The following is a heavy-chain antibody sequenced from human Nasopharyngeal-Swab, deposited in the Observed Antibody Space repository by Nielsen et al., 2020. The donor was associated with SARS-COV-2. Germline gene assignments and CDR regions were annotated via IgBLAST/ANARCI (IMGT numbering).Heavy chain of an antibody. CDR1: GGSISSSTSY. Sequence: SETLSLTCTVSGGSISSSTSYWAWIRQPPGKGLEWIGSIYYGGSTYYNPSLKSRVTISVDTSKNQFSLKLSSVTAADTAVYYCATLSSSWYEYYFDYGGQGTLVTVSS. CDR2: IYYGGST. V-gene: IGHV4-39*01. D-gene: IGHD6-13*01. CDR3: ATLSSSWYEYYFDY. J-gene: IGHJ4*02.